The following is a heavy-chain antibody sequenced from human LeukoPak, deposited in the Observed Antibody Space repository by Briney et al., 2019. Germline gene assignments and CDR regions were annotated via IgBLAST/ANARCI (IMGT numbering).Heavy chain of an antibody. Sequence: PGGSLRLSCAASGFTFSSYAMSWVRQAPGKGLEWVSAISGSGGSTYYADSVKGRFTISRDNSKNTLYLQMNNLRAEDTAVYYCAKSEYCSGGSCYRQFDYWGQGTLVTVSS. CDR2: ISGSGGST. CDR3: AKSEYCSGGSCYRQFDY. CDR1: GFTFSSYA. V-gene: IGHV3-23*01. D-gene: IGHD2-15*01. J-gene: IGHJ4*02.